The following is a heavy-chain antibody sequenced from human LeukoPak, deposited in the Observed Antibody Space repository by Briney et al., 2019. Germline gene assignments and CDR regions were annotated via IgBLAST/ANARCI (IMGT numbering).Heavy chain of an antibody. CDR1: RFTSTTSA. V-gene: IGHV1-58*02. J-gene: IGHJ6*02. D-gene: IGHD3-16*02. CDR3: AAPSATARYPYYYYDLDV. CDR2: IVGGTDNT. Sequence: AAVTVSSMASRFTSTTSAICWVRQARGERLERLGWIVGGTDNTNYAEKFQERVSITRDMSTSTAHVQLSSLRSEDTAVYYCAAPSATARYPYYYYDLDVWGQGTTVSVSS.